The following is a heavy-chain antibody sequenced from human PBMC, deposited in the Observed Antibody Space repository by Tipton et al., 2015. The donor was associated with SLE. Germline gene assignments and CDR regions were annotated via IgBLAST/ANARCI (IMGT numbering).Heavy chain of an antibody. Sequence: GSLRLSCAASGFSFNTYTMNWVRQAPGKGLEWVSAISGSGGSTYYADSVKGRFTISRDNSKNTLYLQMNSLRAEDTAVYYCAKARYSSGWLVDYWGQGTLVTVSS. CDR3: AKARYSSGWLVDY. V-gene: IGHV3-23*01. CDR1: GFSFNTYT. CDR2: ISGSGGST. J-gene: IGHJ4*02. D-gene: IGHD6-19*01.